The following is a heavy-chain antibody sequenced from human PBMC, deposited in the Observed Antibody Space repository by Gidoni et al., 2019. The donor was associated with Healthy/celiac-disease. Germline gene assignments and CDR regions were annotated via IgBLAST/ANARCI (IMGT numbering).Heavy chain of an antibody. V-gene: IGHV2-5*02. Sequence: QITLKESGPTLVKPTQTLTLTCTFSGCSLSTSGVGVGWIRQPPGKALEWLALIYWDDDKRDSPSLKTRLPIPKDPSKNQLVLTMPTMDPLDTATFSCAHPGNSRMVRGVRPFDIWAKGQWSPSLQ. CDR1: GCSLSTSGVG. J-gene: IGHJ3*02. CDR2: IYWDDDK. CDR3: AHPGNSRMVRGVRPFDI. D-gene: IGHD3-10*01.